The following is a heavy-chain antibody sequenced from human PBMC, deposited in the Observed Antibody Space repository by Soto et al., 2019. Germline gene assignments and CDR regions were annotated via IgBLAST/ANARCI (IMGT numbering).Heavy chain of an antibody. D-gene: IGHD3-10*01. CDR1: GGSISSSSYY. CDR3: ARHSSMVRGVKANYYYYYYMDV. CDR2: IYYSGST. Sequence: PSETLSLTCTVSGGSISSSSYYWGWIRQPPGKGLEWIGSIYYSGSTYHNPSLKRRVTISVDTSKNQFSLKLSSVTAADTAVYYCARHSSMVRGVKANYYYYYYMDVWGKGTTVTVSS. V-gene: IGHV4-39*01. J-gene: IGHJ6*03.